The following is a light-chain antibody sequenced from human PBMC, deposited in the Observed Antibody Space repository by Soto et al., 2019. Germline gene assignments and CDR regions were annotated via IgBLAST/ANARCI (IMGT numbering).Light chain of an antibody. CDR1: SSDVGGYNY. Sequence: QSALTQPRSVSGSPGQSVTISCTGTSSDVGGYNYVSWYQQHPGKAPKLMIYDVSKRPSGVPDRFSGSKSGNTASLTISGLQAEDEADYYCSSYTSSSTQLVFGTGTKLTVL. V-gene: IGLV2-11*01. CDR2: DVS. CDR3: SSYTSSSTQLV. J-gene: IGLJ1*01.